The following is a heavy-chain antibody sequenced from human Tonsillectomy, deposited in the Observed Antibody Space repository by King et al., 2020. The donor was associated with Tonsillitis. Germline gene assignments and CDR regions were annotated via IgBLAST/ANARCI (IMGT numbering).Heavy chain of an antibody. CDR1: GGTFSNYA. D-gene: IGHD1-1*01. J-gene: IGHJ2*01. V-gene: IGHV1-69*06. CDR3: AGGAGTRYFDL. Sequence: QLVQSGAEVRKPGSSVKVSCKASGGTFSNYAFSWMRQAPGQGLEWVGGIVPIFDATHYAQSFQGRVTITADISTTTAYMELSSLRLEDTAMYYCAGGAGTRYFDLWGPGSLVTVSS. CDR2: IVPIFDAT.